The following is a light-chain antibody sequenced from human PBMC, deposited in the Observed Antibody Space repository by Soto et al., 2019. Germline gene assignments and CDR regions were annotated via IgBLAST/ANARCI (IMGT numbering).Light chain of an antibody. CDR1: QSVSSN. Sequence: EIVMTQSPATLSVSPGERATLSCRASQSVSSNLAWYQQKPGQAPRLLSYGASTRATGIPARFSGSGSWTEFTLTISSLQSEDFAVYYCQQYNNWPPWTFGQGTKVEIK. CDR2: GAS. CDR3: QQYNNWPPWT. J-gene: IGKJ1*01. V-gene: IGKV3-15*01.